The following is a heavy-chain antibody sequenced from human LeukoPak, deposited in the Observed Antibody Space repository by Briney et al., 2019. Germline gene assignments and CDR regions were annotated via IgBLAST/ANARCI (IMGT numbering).Heavy chain of an antibody. J-gene: IGHJ4*02. Sequence: SVKVSCKASGGTFSSYAISWVRQAPGQGLEWMGGIIPIFGTANYAQKFQGRVTITTDESTSTAYMELNSLRSEDTAVYYCARAGAYCGGDCYYDYWGQGTLVTVSS. V-gene: IGHV1-69*05. CDR1: GGTFSSYA. CDR2: IIPIFGTA. CDR3: ARAGAYCGGDCYYDY. D-gene: IGHD2-21*02.